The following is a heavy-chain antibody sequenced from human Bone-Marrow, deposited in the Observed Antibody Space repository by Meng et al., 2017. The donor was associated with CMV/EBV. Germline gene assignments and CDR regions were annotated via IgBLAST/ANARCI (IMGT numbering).Heavy chain of an antibody. J-gene: IGHJ4*02. CDR3: AKDIATSSQWCFDC. CDR1: GFTFTNFA. Sequence: GESLKISCAASGFTFTNFAMSWVRQAPGKGLEWVSEITGSGDYTYYADSVKGRFTISRDNSKNTLYLQMSSLRAEDTAVYYCAKDIATSSQWCFDCWGQGTLVTVSS. CDR2: ITGSGDYT. V-gene: IGHV3-23*01. D-gene: IGHD2-15*01.